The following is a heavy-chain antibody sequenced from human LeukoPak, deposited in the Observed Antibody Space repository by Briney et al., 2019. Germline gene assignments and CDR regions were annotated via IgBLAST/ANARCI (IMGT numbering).Heavy chain of an antibody. CDR3: ARGGAATVSSYYYYYYMDV. D-gene: IGHD4-17*01. V-gene: IGHV1-2*06. CDR2: INPNSGGT. J-gene: IGHJ6*03. Sequence: VASVKVSCKASGYTFTGYYMHWVRQAPGQGLEWMGRINPNSGGTNYAQKFQGRVTMTRDTPISTAYMELSRLRSDDTAVYYCARGGAATVSSYYYYYYMDVWGKGTTVTVSS. CDR1: GYTFTGYY.